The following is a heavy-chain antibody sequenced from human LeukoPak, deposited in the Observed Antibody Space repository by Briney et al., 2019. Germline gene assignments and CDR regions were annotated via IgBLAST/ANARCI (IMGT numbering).Heavy chain of an antibody. J-gene: IGHJ4*02. CDR3: AKPRTTGLGWAQFDY. V-gene: IGHV3-23*01. D-gene: IGHD2-8*02. CDR1: GFTFSSFA. CDR2: FDGNGPNT. Sequence: GGSLRLSCAASGFTFSSFAMTWARQAPGKGLEWVSGFDGNGPNTYYADSVKGRWTISRDNSRNTLYLEMNSLRPEDTAIYYRAKPRTTGLGWAQFDYWGQGSLVTVSS.